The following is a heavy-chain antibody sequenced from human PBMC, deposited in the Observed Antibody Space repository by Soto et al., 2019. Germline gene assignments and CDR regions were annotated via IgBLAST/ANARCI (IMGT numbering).Heavy chain of an antibody. J-gene: IGHJ4*02. CDR3: AADRRSHWDRYTADY. Sequence: QVQLVQSGAEVKKPGASVKVSCKASGYTFTRYGISWVRQAPGQGLEWMGWITACEGKMNDAQQFQGRATMTADTSTSTAYTEVTSLTPVEPAVYYCAADRRSHWDRYTADYWGQGTLVTVSS. V-gene: IGHV1-18*04. D-gene: IGHD5-18*01. CDR2: ITACEGKM. CDR1: GYTFTRYG.